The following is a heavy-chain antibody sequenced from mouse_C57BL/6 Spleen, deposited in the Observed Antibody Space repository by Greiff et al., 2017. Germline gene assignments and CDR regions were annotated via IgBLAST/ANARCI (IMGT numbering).Heavy chain of an antibody. J-gene: IGHJ4*01. CDR3: ARQTAQGYAMDY. Sequence: DVKLVESGGGLVKPGGSLKLSCAASGFTFSSYTMSWVRQTPEKRLEWVATISGGGGNTYYPDSVKGRFTISRDNAKNTLYLQMSSLRSEDTALYYCARQTAQGYAMDYWGQGTSVTVSS. V-gene: IGHV5-9*01. CDR1: GFTFSSYT. D-gene: IGHD3-2*02. CDR2: ISGGGGNT.